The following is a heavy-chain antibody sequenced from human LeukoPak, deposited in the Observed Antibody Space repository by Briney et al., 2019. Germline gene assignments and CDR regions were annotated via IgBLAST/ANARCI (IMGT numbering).Heavy chain of an antibody. V-gene: IGHV1-18*01. CDR3: ATGPRWLQFGAFDI. Sequence: ASVKVSCKASGYPFFNYGFNWGRQAPGQGLEWMGWITTYNSLTHYAQKFQGRVTMTEDTSTDTAYMELSSLRSEDTAVYYCATGPRWLQFGAFDIWGQGTMVTVSS. D-gene: IGHD5-12*01. J-gene: IGHJ3*02. CDR2: ITTYNSLT. CDR1: GYPFFNYG.